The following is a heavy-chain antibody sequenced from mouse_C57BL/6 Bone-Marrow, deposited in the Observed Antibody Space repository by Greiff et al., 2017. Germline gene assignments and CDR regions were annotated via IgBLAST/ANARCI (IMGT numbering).Heavy chain of an antibody. CDR2: IYPGSGST. J-gene: IGHJ4*01. V-gene: IGHV1-55*01. D-gene: IGHD1-1*01. CDR3: ARHCGSSFYYAMDY. Sequence: QVQLQQPGAELVKPGASVKMSCKASGYTFTSYWITWVKQRPGQGLEWIGDIYPGSGSTNYNEKFKSKATLTVDTSASTAYMQLSSLRSEDSAVYYCARHCGSSFYYAMDYWGQGTSVTVSS. CDR1: GYTFTSYW.